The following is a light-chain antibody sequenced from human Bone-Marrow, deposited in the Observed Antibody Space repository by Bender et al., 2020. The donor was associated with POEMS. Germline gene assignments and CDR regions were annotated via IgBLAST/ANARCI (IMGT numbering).Light chain of an antibody. CDR2: EGN. CDR3: SSYTSTSTVI. V-gene: IGLV2-14*02. CDR1: SSDVGTYKP. Sequence: QSALTQPASVSGSPGQSITISCTGISSDVGTYKPVSWYQHHPGKAPKLLISEGNKRPSGVSNRFSGSKSGSTASLRISGLQAEDEADYYCSSYTSTSTVIFGGGTKLTV. J-gene: IGLJ2*01.